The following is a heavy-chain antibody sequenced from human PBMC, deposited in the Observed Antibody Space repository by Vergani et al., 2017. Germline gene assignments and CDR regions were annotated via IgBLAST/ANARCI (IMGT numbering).Heavy chain of an antibody. CDR2: IYHSGST. CDR1: GDSITNGGFS. J-gene: IGHJ6*03. D-gene: IGHD3-3*01. CDR3: ARPYDFWSGYFHYYYYYMDV. Sequence: QLQLQESGSGLVKPSQTLSLTCAVSGDSITNGGFSWNWIRQPPGKGPEWIGYIYHSGSTYYNPSLKSRVTISVDRSKNQFSLKLSSVTAADTAVYYCARPYDFWSGYFHYYYYYMDVWGKGTTVTVSS. V-gene: IGHV4-30-2*01.